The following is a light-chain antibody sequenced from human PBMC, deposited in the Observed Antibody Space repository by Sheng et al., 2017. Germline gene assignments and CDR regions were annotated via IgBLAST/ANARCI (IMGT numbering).Light chain of an antibody. J-gene: IGKJ2*01. CDR1: RSFGGL. Sequence: DIQMTQSPSTLSASVGDRVTITCRASRSFGGLMAWYQQRPGKAPKLLIYKSSNLESGVPSRFSGSGSGTEFSLTISSLQPDDFATYYYQQYNNYPYTFGQGTKLDLK. CDR3: QQYNNYPYT. V-gene: IGKV1-5*03. CDR2: KSS.